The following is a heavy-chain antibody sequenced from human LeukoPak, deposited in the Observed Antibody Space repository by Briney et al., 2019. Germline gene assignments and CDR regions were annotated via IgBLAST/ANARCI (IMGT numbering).Heavy chain of an antibody. V-gene: IGHV3-53*01. D-gene: IGHD4-23*01. Sequence: PGGSLRLSCAASGFTVSNNYMTWVRQAPGKGLEWVSIIYTGGSTYYADSVKGRFTISRDNSKNTLYLQMNSLRAEDTAVYYCARGGYGGLDYWGQEILVTVSS. CDR3: ARGGYGGLDY. J-gene: IGHJ4*02. CDR1: GFTVSNNY. CDR2: IYTGGST.